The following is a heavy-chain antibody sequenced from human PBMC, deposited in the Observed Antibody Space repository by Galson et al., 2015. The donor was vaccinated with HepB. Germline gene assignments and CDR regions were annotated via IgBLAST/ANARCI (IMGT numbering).Heavy chain of an antibody. J-gene: IGHJ6*03. D-gene: IGHD3-3*01. CDR3: ARELRFLGGNYYYYMDV. CDR1: GFSFSSYG. CDR2: IWYDGTNK. V-gene: IGHV3-33*01. Sequence: LRLSCAASGFSFSSYGMHWVRQAPGKGLEWVAVIWYDGTNKYYVESVKGRFTISRDNSKNMLYLQMNSLRVEDTAVYYCARELRFLGGNYYYYMDVWGKGTTVTVSS.